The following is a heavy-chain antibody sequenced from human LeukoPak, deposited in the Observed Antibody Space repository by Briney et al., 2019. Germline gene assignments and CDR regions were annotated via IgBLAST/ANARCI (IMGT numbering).Heavy chain of an antibody. CDR3: ATGPYCSSTSCYDWFDP. CDR2: INPNSGGT. J-gene: IGHJ5*02. D-gene: IGHD2-2*01. V-gene: IGHV1-2*02. Sequence: ASVKVSCKASGYTFTGYYMHWVRQAPGQGLEWMGWINPNSGGTNYAQKFQGRVTMTRDTSISTAYMELSRLRSDDTAVYYCATGPYCSSTSCYDWFDPWGQGTLVTVSS. CDR1: GYTFTGYY.